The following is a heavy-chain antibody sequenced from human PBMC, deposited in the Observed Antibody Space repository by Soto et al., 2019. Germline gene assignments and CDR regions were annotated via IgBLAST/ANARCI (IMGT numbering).Heavy chain of an antibody. CDR1: GYTFTSYY. Sequence: ASVKVSCKASGYTFTSYYMHWVRQAPGQGLEWMGIINPSGGSTSYAQKFQGRVTMTRDTSTSTAYMELSSLRSEDTAAYYCARAVAVSADFAYWGQGTLVTVSS. CDR3: ARAVAVSADFAY. J-gene: IGHJ4*02. D-gene: IGHD6-19*01. V-gene: IGHV1-46*01. CDR2: INPSGGST.